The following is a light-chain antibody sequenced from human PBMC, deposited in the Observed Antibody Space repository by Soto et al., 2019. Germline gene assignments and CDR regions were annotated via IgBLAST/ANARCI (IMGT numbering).Light chain of an antibody. CDR3: QQSYSTQRT. V-gene: IGKV1-13*02. CDR2: DAS. J-gene: IGKJ1*01. CDR1: QDISSA. Sequence: IQMTQSPSSLSASVGDRVTITCQASQDISSALAWYQQKPGKAPKLLIYDASSLESGVPSRFRGSRSVKYFTLTISSLQPEDFATYHCQQSYSTQRTVGQGTKVDIK.